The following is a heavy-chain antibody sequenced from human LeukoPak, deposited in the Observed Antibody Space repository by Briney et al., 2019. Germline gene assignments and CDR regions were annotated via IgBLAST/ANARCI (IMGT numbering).Heavy chain of an antibody. V-gene: IGHV3-33*01. J-gene: IGHJ4*02. CDR1: GFTFSSYG. CDR3: ARDQYSGSYTFDY. CDR2: IWYDGSNK. D-gene: IGHD1-26*01. Sequence: PGRSLRLSCAASGFTFSSYGMHWVRQAPGKGLEWVAVIWYDGSNKYYADSVKGRFTISRDNSKNTLYLQMNSLRAEDTAVYYCARDQYSGSYTFDYWGQGTLVTVSS.